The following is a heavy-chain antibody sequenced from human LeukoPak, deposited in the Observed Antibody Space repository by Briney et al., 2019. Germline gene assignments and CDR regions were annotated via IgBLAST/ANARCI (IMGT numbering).Heavy chain of an antibody. J-gene: IGHJ4*02. Sequence: GSLXLSCAASGFTFSSYGMSWVRQAPGKGLEWVSAISGSGGSTYYADSVKGRFTISRDNSKNTLYLQMNSLRAEDTAVYYCAKSVLAYQDYWGQGTLVTVSS. CDR3: AKSVLAYQDY. D-gene: IGHD3-3*01. V-gene: IGHV3-23*01. CDR2: ISGSGGST. CDR1: GFTFSSYG.